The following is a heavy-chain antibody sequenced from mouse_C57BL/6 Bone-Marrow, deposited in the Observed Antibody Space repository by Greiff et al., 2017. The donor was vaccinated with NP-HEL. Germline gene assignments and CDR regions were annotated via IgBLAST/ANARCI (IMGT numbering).Heavy chain of an antibody. Sequence: QVQLQQPGAELVKPGASVKMSCKASGYTFTSYWITWVKQRPGQGLEWIGDIYPGSGSTNYNEKFKSKATLTVDTSSSTAYMQLSSLTSEDSAVYYCARDEDYEEAWFAYWGQGTLVTVSA. V-gene: IGHV1-55*01. CDR3: ARDEDYEEAWFAY. J-gene: IGHJ3*01. CDR1: GYTFTSYW. CDR2: IYPGSGST. D-gene: IGHD1-1*01.